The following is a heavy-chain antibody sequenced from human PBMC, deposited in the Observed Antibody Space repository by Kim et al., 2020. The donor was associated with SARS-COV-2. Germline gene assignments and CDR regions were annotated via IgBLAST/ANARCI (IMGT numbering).Heavy chain of an antibody. D-gene: IGHD6-19*01. Sequence: GGSLRLSCAASGFTFDDYAMHWVRQAAGKGLEWVSGISWGSGRIGYADSVKGRFTISRDNAKNSLYLQMNSLRTEDTAFYYFAKVYSGCWTGAFGIWGQG. J-gene: IGHJ3*02. CDR3: AKVYSGCWTGAFGI. V-gene: IGHV3-9*01. CDR2: ISWGSGRI. CDR1: GFTFDDYA.